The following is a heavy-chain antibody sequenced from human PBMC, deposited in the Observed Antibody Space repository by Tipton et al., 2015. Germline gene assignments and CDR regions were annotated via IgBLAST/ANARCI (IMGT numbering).Heavy chain of an antibody. CDR3: ARFRRDGNNWL. CDR2: ISFDDNNQ. V-gene: IGHV3-30*01. J-gene: IGHJ4*02. D-gene: IGHD5-24*01. CDR1: GFTFITYA. Sequence: RSLRLSCTPSGFTFITYAMHWVRQAPGKGLEWVAVISFDDNNQYYADSVKGRFTISRDSSKNTLYLQMNSLRAEDTAVYYCARFRRDGNNWLWGQGTLVTVSS.